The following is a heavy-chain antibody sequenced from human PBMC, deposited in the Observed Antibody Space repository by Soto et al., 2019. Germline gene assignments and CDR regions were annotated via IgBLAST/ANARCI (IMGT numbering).Heavy chain of an antibody. J-gene: IGHJ4*02. V-gene: IGHV1-18*01. Sequence: QVQLVQSGAEVKKPGASVKVSCKASGYAFTSYGMSWVRQAPGQGLEWMGWISAYNGNTNYAQKVQGRVTMTTDTSTSTAYMELRSLRSDDTAVYYCASLIRGVMHFDYWGQGTLVTVSS. CDR3: ASLIRGVMHFDY. CDR1: GYAFTSYG. D-gene: IGHD3-10*01. CDR2: ISAYNGNT.